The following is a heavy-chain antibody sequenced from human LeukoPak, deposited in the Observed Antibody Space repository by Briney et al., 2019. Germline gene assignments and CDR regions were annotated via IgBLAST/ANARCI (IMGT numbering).Heavy chain of an antibody. J-gene: IGHJ4*02. Sequence: GGSLRLSCAASGFTFSSYEMNWVRQAPGKGLEWVSSIGSSGSYIYYADSVKGRFTISRDNAKNSLYLQMNSLRAEDTAEYYCARDGERGELSLYMDYWGQGTLVTVSS. CDR1: GFTFSSYE. V-gene: IGHV3-21*01. CDR3: ARDGERGELSLYMDY. CDR2: IGSSGSYI. D-gene: IGHD3-16*02.